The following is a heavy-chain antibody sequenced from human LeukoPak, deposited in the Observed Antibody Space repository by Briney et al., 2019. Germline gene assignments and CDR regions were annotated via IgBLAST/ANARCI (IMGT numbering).Heavy chain of an antibody. CDR3: ARVGSGGAWFDF. J-gene: IGHJ4*02. CDR1: SGSLTGYY. Sequence: PSETPSLTCTVSSGSLTGYYWSWIRQPPGKGLEWIAYVYATGTTNYNPSLKTRATISMDTSKNQLSLTLTSVAAADTAVYYCARVGSGGAWFDFWGQGTLVSVSS. CDR2: VYATGTT. D-gene: IGHD6-19*01. V-gene: IGHV4-59*01.